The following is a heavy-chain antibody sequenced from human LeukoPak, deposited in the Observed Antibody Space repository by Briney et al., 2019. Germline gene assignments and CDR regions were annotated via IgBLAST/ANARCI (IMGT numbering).Heavy chain of an antibody. CDR3: ARHIGGGIEDMDV. CDR2: IYVTGST. Sequence: SETLSLTCTVSGGFISSHYWSWIRQPPGKRLEWIGYIYVTGSTRYNPYLQSRVTISVDTSRNQFFLKMSSVTVADTAVYCARHIGGGIEDMDVWGKGTKVAVSS. CDR1: GGFISSHY. V-gene: IGHV4-59*08. D-gene: IGHD3-16*02. J-gene: IGHJ6*03.